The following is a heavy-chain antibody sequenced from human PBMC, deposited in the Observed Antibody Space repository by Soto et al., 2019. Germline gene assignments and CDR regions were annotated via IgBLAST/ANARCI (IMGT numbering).Heavy chain of an antibody. V-gene: IGHV1-69*01. Sequence: QVQLVQSGAEVKKPGSSVKVFCKASGGTFSNYTISWVRQAPGQGLEWMGGIIPVFGTTDYEQKFQGRVTMTAYGSTSKAYMKLSSLRSADTAVYYCARSSPYIVVRKPTGNQDYYGMDVWGQGTTVTVSS. D-gene: IGHD2-2*01. J-gene: IGHJ6*02. CDR1: GGTFSNYT. CDR3: ARSSPYIVVRKPTGNQDYYGMDV. CDR2: IIPVFGTT.